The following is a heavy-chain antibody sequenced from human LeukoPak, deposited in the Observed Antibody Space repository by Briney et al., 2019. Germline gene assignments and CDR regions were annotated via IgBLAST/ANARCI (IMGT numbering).Heavy chain of an antibody. CDR2: ISWNSGGI. Sequence: GGSLRLSCAASGFIFDDYAMHWVRQAPGKGLEWVTGISWNSGGIGYGDSVKGRFTISRDNAKKSVYLQMNSLRAEDTAFYYCAKDFYRAVAGTIGFWGQGILVTVSS. J-gene: IGHJ4*02. V-gene: IGHV3-9*01. CDR3: AKDFYRAVAGTIGF. CDR1: GFIFDDYA. D-gene: IGHD6-19*01.